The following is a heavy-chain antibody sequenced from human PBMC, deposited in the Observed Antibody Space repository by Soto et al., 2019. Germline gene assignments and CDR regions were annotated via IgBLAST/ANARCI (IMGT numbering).Heavy chain of an antibody. CDR1: GFTFDDYA. D-gene: IGHD4-17*01. CDR3: ARATGGYGDYDWYFDL. J-gene: IGHJ2*01. V-gene: IGHV3-9*01. CDR2: ISWNSGST. Sequence: EVQLVESGGGLVQPGRSLRLSCAASGFTFDDYAMHWVRQAPGKGLEWVSGISWNSGSTYYADSVKGRFTISRDNSKNTLYLQMNSLRAEDTAVYYCARATGGYGDYDWYFDLWGRGTLVTVSS.